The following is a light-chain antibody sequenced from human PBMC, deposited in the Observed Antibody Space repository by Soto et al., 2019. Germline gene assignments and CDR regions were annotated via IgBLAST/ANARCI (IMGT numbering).Light chain of an antibody. Sequence: QSALTQPRSVSGSPGQSVTISCTGTSSVVGGYNYVSWYQQHPGKAPKLMIYDVSKRPSGVPDRFSGSKSGNTASLTISGLQAEGEADYYCCSYAGSYTYVFGTGTKGTVL. CDR1: SSVVGGYNY. J-gene: IGLJ1*01. CDR3: CSYAGSYTYV. CDR2: DVS. V-gene: IGLV2-11*01.